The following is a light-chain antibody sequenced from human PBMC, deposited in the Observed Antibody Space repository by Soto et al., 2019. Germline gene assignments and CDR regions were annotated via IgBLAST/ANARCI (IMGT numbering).Light chain of an antibody. CDR2: TAS. CDR1: QDIRND. CDR3: LQSYSYPQT. J-gene: IGKJ1*01. V-gene: IGKV1-6*01. Sequence: AIQMTQSPSSLSASVGARVPITCRASQDIRNDLDWYQQKPGKAPKLLINTASTLQSGVSSRFSGSGSGTDFTLTISSLQPEDFATYYCLQSYSYPQTFGQGTKVDIK.